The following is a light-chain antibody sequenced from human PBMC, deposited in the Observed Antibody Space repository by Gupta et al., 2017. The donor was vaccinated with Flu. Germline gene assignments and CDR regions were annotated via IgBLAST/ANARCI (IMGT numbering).Light chain of an antibody. J-gene: IGKJ4*01. CDR1: QSLLHSNGYNY. V-gene: IGKV2-28*01. CDR2: LGS. Sequence: EIVMTQSPLSLPVTPGEPASISCRSSQSLLHSNGYNYWAWYLQKPGQSPQLLIYLGSNRASGVPDRFSGSGSGSDFTLKISRVEAEDVGIYYCMQSLHGPTFGGGTKVEIK. CDR3: MQSLHGPT.